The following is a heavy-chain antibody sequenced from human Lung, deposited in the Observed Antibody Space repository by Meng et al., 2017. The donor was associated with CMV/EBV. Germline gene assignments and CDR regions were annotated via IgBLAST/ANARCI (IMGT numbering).Heavy chain of an antibody. D-gene: IGHD1/OR15-1a*01. CDR2: INKNGFNI. J-gene: IGHJ6*02. CDR3: ARNTLSYYGIDL. Sequence: GGSLRLSCAASGFTFDNYEMNWVRQAPGKGLEWISYINKNGFNIEYADSVKGRFTISRDNAKNSLFLQLDSLRADDTAVYYCARNTLSYYGIDLWGQGTTVTGSS. CDR1: GFTFDNYE. V-gene: IGHV3-48*03.